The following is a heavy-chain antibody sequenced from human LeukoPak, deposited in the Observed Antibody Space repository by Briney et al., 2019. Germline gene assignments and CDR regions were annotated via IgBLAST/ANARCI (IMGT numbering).Heavy chain of an antibody. CDR2: IYTSGST. CDR1: GGSISSGSYY. V-gene: IGHV4-61*02. D-gene: IGHD3-10*01. J-gene: IGHJ4*02. Sequence: SETLSLTCTVSGGSISSGSYYWSWIRQPAGKGLEWIGRIYTSGSTNYNPSLKSRVTISVDTSKNQFSLKLSSVTAADTAVYYCARSYYYGGEFDYWGQGTLVTVSS. CDR3: ARSYYYGGEFDY.